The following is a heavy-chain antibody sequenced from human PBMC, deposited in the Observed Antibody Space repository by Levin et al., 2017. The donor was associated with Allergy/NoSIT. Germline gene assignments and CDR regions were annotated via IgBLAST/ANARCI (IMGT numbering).Heavy chain of an antibody. CDR2: ISSSSSYI. D-gene: IGHD2-15*01. CDR3: ARDPKYCSGGSCYSEMDV. V-gene: IGHV3-21*01. Sequence: GASVKVSCAASGFTFSSYSMNWVRQAPGKGLEWVSSISSSSSYIYYADSVKGRFTISRDNAKNSLYLQMNSLRAEDTAVYYCARDPKYCSGGSCYSEMDVWGQGTTVTVSS. CDR1: GFTFSSYS. J-gene: IGHJ6*02.